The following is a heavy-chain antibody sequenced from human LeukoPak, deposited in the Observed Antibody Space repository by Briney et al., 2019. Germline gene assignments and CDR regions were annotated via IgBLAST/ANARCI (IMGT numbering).Heavy chain of an antibody. Sequence: SGGSLRLSCVASGFSFSSYWMHWVRQVPGKGLVWVSRINPDGSTTSYADSVKDRFTISRDNAKSMVYLQMNSLRGEDSAVYYCARVSIGWYHFDHWGQGVLVSVSS. J-gene: IGHJ4*02. CDR1: GFSFSSYW. D-gene: IGHD6-19*01. V-gene: IGHV3-74*01. CDR2: INPDGSTT. CDR3: ARVSIGWYHFDH.